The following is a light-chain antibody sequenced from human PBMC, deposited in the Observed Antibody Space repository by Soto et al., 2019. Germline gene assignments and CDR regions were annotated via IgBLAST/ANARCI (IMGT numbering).Light chain of an antibody. V-gene: IGKV3-20*01. CDR3: QQYGNPPPNA. CDR2: GAS. Sequence: EIVLTQSPGTLSLSPGERATLSCRASQSISSSYFAWYQQKPGQAPRVLIYGASSRATGIPDRCSGSGSGTDFTLTISRLETEDCAVYFCQQYGNPPPNAFGQGTKVEIK. J-gene: IGKJ2*01. CDR1: QSISSSY.